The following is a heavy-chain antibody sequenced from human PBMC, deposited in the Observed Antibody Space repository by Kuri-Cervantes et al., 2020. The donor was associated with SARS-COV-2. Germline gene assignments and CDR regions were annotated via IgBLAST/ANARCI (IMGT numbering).Heavy chain of an antibody. D-gene: IGHD3-22*01. Sequence: GGSLRLSCAASGFTFSSYSMNWVRQAPGKGLEWVSSISSSSSYIYYADSVKGRFTISRDNAKNSLYLQMNSLRAEDTAVYYCARGDSSGYLYYFDYWGQGTLVTVSS. CDR3: ARGDSSGYLYYFDY. J-gene: IGHJ4*02. CDR2: ISSSSSYI. V-gene: IGHV3-21*01. CDR1: GFTFSSYS.